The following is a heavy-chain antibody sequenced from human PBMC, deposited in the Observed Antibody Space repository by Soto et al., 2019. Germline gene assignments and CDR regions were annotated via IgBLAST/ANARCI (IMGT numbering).Heavy chain of an antibody. CDR1: GFTFSSYW. J-gene: IGHJ4*02. V-gene: IGHV3-7*05. CDR2: IKQDGSEK. Sequence: GGSLRLSCAASGFTFSSYWMSWVRQAPGKGVEWVANIKQDGSEKYYVDSVKGRFTISRDNAKNSLSLQMNSLRAEGSAVYYCARPAPYCQGATCQTSGDYWGQGTLVTVSS. D-gene: IGHD1-26*01. CDR3: ARPAPYCQGATCQTSGDY.